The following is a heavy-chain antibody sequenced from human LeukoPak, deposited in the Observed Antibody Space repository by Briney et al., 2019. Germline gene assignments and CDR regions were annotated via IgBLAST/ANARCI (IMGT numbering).Heavy chain of an antibody. Sequence: ASVKVACKSSGYTFTIYGVSWVRQAPGQGLEWMGWISAYNGNTKYAQKLQGRVTMTTDTSTSTAYMELRSLRSDDTAVYYCARDLGYYDNGGSDYGMDVWGQGTTVTVSS. CDR3: ARDLGYYDNGGSDYGMDV. CDR2: ISAYNGNT. D-gene: IGHD3-22*01. CDR1: GYTFTIYG. J-gene: IGHJ6*02. V-gene: IGHV1-18*01.